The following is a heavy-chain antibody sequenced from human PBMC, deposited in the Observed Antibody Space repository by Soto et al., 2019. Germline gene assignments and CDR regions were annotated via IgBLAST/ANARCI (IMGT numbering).Heavy chain of an antibody. CDR3: AKQGSSNWYGYDVDL. D-gene: IGHD6-13*01. CDR2: ISGSGGST. J-gene: IGHJ2*01. V-gene: IGHV3-23*01. Sequence: EVQLLESGGGLVQPGGSLRLSCAASGFTFSDYAMSWVRQAPGKGLEWVSSISGSGGSTYYTDSVKDRFTISRDNSRNTLSLQMSSLRAEDTAVYYCAKQGSSNWYGYDVDLWGRGTLVTVSS. CDR1: GFTFSDYA.